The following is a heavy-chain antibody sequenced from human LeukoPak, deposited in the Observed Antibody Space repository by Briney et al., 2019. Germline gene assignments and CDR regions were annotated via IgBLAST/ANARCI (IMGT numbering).Heavy chain of an antibody. CDR2: FHTSGSP. CDR3: ARDGPYLWFDP. Sequence: SQTLSLTCTVSGGSITSGNHYWSWIRQPTGKGLEWIGRFHTSGSPYYNPSLKSRVTILVDTSKNQFSLKLRSVTAADTAVYYCARDGPYLWFDPWGQGTLVTVSS. CDR1: GGSITSGNHY. J-gene: IGHJ5*02. V-gene: IGHV4-61*02.